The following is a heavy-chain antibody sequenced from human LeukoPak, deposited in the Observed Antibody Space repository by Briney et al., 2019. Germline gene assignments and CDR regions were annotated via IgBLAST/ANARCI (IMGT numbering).Heavy chain of an antibody. V-gene: IGHV3-7*04. D-gene: IGHD4-17*01. Sequence: GGPLRLSCAASGFSFGSYWMTWVRQAPGKGLEWMANIKEDGSEKYYVESVKGRFTISRDNAKNSLYLQMNSLRVEDTALYYCARYGDDDTPGLNWGQGTLVTVSS. CDR2: IKEDGSEK. J-gene: IGHJ4*02. CDR3: ARYGDDDTPGLN. CDR1: GFSFGSYW.